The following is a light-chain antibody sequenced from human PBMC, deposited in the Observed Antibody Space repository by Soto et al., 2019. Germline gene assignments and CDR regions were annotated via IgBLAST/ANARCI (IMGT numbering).Light chain of an antibody. V-gene: IGLV2-14*01. CDR1: SSDVGGYNY. J-gene: IGLJ2*01. CDR3: SSYTTNSTVV. CDR2: DVY. Sequence: QSALTQPASVSGSPGQSITISCTGTSSDVGGYNYVSWFQQHPGKAPNLMIYDVYRRPSGVSYRFSGSKSGNTASLTISGLQAEDEADYYCSSYTTNSTVVFGGGTKLTVL.